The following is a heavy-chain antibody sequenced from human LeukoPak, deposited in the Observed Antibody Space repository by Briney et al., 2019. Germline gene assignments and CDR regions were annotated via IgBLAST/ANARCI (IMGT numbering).Heavy chain of an antibody. V-gene: IGHV3-23*01. J-gene: IGHJ4*02. D-gene: IGHD3-10*01. Sequence: GGSLRLSCAASGFTFSSYAMSWVRQAPGKGLEWVSAISGSGGSTYYADSVKGRFTISRDNSKNTLYLQMNSLRAEDTAAYYCAKGSRAQGYYFDFWGQGTLVTVSS. CDR2: ISGSGGST. CDR1: GFTFSSYA. CDR3: AKGSRAQGYYFDF.